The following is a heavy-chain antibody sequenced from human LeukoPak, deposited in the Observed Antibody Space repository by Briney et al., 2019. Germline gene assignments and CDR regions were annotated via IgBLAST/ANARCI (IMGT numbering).Heavy chain of an antibody. Sequence: PSETLSLTCTVSGGSISSGSYYWSWIRQPAGKGLEWIGRIYTSGSTYYNPSLRGRVTISVDTSKNQFSVKLTSVTAADTAVYYCARSKWEPDGPFDIWGRGTMVTVSS. D-gene: IGHD1-26*01. J-gene: IGHJ3*02. V-gene: IGHV4-61*02. CDR3: ARSKWEPDGPFDI. CDR2: IYTSGST. CDR1: GGSISSGSYY.